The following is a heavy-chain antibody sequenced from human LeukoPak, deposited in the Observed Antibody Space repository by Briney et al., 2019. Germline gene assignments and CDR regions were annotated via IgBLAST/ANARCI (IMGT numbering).Heavy chain of an antibody. CDR3: ARDPTWDYYGMDV. J-gene: IGHJ6*02. Sequence: KTGGSLRLSCAASGFTFSSYSMNWVRQAPGKGLEWVSSISSSSSYIYYADSVKGRFTISRDNAKNSLYLQMNSLRAEDTAVYYCARDPTWDYYGMDVWGQGTTVTVSS. CDR2: ISSSSSYI. D-gene: IGHD2/OR15-2a*01. V-gene: IGHV3-21*01. CDR1: GFTFSSYS.